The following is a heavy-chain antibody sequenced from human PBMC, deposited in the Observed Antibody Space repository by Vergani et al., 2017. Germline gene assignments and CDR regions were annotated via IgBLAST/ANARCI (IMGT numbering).Heavy chain of an antibody. D-gene: IGHD3-10*01. Sequence: QVQLQESGPRLVKPSETLSLTCTVSGDSTSTGDVYWNWVRQSAGRGLEWIGRVYFTGSTTYNPSLKSRVSISIDANNNRFSLNLRSVTAEDTAIYYCGRAIRGVPLDVWGPGALVTVSP. V-gene: IGHV4-61*02. CDR3: GRAIRGVPLDV. J-gene: IGHJ5*02. CDR2: VYFTGST. CDR1: GDSTSTGDVY.